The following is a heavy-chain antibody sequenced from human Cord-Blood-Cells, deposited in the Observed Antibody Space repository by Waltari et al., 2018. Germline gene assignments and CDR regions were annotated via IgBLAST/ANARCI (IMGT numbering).Heavy chain of an antibody. V-gene: IGHV3-30*18. Sequence: QVQLVESGGGVVQPGRSLRLSCAASGFTFSSYGMHWVRQAPGKGLEWVAVISYDGSNKYYADSVKGRFTISRDNSKNTLYLQMNSLRAEDTAVYYCAKDRGGGGTVVTPLDYWGQGTLVTVSS. J-gene: IGHJ4*02. CDR2: ISYDGSNK. D-gene: IGHD2-21*02. CDR3: AKDRGGGGTVVTPLDY. CDR1: GFTFSSYG.